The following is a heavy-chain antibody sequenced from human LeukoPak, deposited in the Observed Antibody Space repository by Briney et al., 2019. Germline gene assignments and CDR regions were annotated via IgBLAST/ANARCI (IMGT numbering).Heavy chain of an antibody. D-gene: IGHD3-10*01. CDR2: IHPNSGGT. V-gene: IGHV1-2*02. CDR1: GFSFSSYT. J-gene: IGHJ3*02. Sequence: GGSLRLACAASGFSFSSYTMHWVRQAPGQGLEWVGWIHPNSGGTNYAQKFQGRVTMTRDTSITTAYMELSRLTSDDTALYYCARGIINKDGFDIWGQGSMVTVSS. CDR3: ARGIINKDGFDI.